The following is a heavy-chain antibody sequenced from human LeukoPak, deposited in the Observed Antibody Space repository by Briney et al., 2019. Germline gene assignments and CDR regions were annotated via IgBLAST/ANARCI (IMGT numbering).Heavy chain of an antibody. CDR1: GFTSNNYA. Sequence: GGSLRLSCSASGFTSNNYAMHWVRQAPGKGLEYVSAISSNGGSTYYADSVKGRFTISRDNSKNTLYLQMSSVRTEDTALYYCATYDSSGYYSVGEFVYWGQGTLVTVSS. D-gene: IGHD3-22*01. CDR3: ATYDSSGYYSVGEFVY. CDR2: ISSNGGST. J-gene: IGHJ4*02. V-gene: IGHV3-64D*09.